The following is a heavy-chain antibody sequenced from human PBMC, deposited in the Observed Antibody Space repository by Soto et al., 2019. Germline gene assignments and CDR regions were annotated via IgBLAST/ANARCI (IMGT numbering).Heavy chain of an antibody. V-gene: IGHV1-18*01. Sequence: QVQLVQSGAEVKKPGASVKVSCKASGYTFTNFGISWVRQAPGQGLEWMGWISAYNGNTNYAQNFQGRVTMTTDTPTSTAYMELRSLRSDATVVYYCARGGTPIDYCGQGTLVTVSS. J-gene: IGHJ4*02. CDR3: ARGGTPIDY. CDR1: GYTFTNFG. CDR2: ISAYNGNT. D-gene: IGHD3-16*01.